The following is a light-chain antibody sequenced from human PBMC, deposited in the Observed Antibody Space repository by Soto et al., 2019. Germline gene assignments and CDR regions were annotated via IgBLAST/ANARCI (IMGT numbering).Light chain of an antibody. Sequence: QSVLTQPPSVSGAPGQRVTISCTGSSSNIGAGYDVHWYQQLPGTAPKLLIYGNNNRPSGVPDRFSGSKSGTSASLAITGLQDEDEADYYCQSYDRSLSGVVFGGGTKVTVL. CDR3: QSYDRSLSGVV. J-gene: IGLJ2*01. V-gene: IGLV1-40*01. CDR2: GNN. CDR1: SSNIGAGYD.